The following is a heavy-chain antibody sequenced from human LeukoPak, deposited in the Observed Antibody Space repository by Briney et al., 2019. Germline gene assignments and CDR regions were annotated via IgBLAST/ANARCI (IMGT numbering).Heavy chain of an antibody. CDR3: ASIPGYSSGGYYYYYMGV. Sequence: SETLSLTCTVSGGSISSSSYYWGWIRQPPGKGLEWIGGIYYSGSTYYNPSLKSRVTISVDTSKNQFSLKLSSVTAADTAVYYCASIPGYSSGGYYYYYMGVWGKGTTVTVSS. V-gene: IGHV4-39*01. D-gene: IGHD6-19*01. J-gene: IGHJ6*03. CDR1: GGSISSSSYY. CDR2: IYYSGST.